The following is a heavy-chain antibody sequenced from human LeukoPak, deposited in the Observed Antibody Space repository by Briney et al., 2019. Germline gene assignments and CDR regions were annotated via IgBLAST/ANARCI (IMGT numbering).Heavy chain of an antibody. CDR1: VGTFSSYA. CDR3: ASGGHSGSYVFDY. Sequence: SVKVSCKASVGTFSSYAISWVRQAPGHGLERMGRIIPIFGIANYAQKIQGRVTITADKSTSTAYMELSSLRSEDTAVYYCASGGHSGSYVFDYWGQGTLVTVSS. CDR2: IIPIFGIA. D-gene: IGHD1-26*01. J-gene: IGHJ4*02. V-gene: IGHV1-69*04.